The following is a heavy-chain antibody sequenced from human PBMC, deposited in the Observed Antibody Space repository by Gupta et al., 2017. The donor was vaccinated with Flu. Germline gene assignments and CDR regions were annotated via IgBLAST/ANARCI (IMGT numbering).Heavy chain of an antibody. D-gene: IGHD3-22*01. CDR3: ARVMVVGAFDI. J-gene: IGHJ3*02. CDR2: IWYDGSNE. V-gene: IGHV3-33*01. Sequence: QVQLVESGGGVVQPGRSLRLSCAASGFTFSDYGMHWVRQAPGKGLEWVAVIWYDGSNEDYVDSVKGRFTISRDNSKNTVYLQMNSLRAEDTAVYYCARVMVVGAFDIWGQGTMVTVSS. CDR1: GFTFSDYG.